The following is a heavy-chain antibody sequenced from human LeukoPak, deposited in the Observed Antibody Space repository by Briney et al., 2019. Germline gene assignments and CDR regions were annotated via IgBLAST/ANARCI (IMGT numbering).Heavy chain of an antibody. CDR2: IYYSGST. CDR3: ARVQYNWNYLMGFGEYWFDP. CDR1: GGSISSHY. D-gene: IGHD1-7*01. Sequence: PSETLSLTCTVSGGSISSHYWSWIRQPPGKGLEWIGYIYYSGSTNYNPSLKSRVTISVDTSKNQFSLKLSSVTAADTAVYYCARVQYNWNYLMGFGEYWFDPWGQGTLVTVSS. V-gene: IGHV4-59*11. J-gene: IGHJ5*02.